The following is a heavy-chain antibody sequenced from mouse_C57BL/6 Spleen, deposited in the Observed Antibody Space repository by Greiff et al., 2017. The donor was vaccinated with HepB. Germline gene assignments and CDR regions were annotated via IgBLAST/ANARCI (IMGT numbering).Heavy chain of an antibody. Sequence: VKLMESGPELVKPGASVKISCKASGYAFSSSWMNWVKQRPGKGLEWIGRIYPGDGDTNYNGKFKGKATLTADKSSSTAYMQLSSLTSEDSAVYFCARESPYYYGSSYDAMDYWGQGTSVTVSS. V-gene: IGHV1-82*01. CDR2: IYPGDGDT. CDR3: ARESPYYYGSSYDAMDY. J-gene: IGHJ4*01. CDR1: GYAFSSSW. D-gene: IGHD1-1*01.